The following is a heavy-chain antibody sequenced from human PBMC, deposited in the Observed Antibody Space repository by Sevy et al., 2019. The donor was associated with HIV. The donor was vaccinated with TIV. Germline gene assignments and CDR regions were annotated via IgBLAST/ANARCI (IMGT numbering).Heavy chain of an antibody. V-gene: IGHV3-23*01. CDR2: LSFGCGEI. J-gene: IGHJ4*02. Sequence: GGSLRLSCAASGFTFSKYSMSWVRQPPGKGLEWVSTLSFGCGEINYADSVKGRFTIYRDNSKSLVYLQMNNLRPEDTAVYYCAREGCTKPHDYWGQGTLVTVSS. D-gene: IGHD2-8*01. CDR1: GFTFSKYS. CDR3: AREGCTKPHDY.